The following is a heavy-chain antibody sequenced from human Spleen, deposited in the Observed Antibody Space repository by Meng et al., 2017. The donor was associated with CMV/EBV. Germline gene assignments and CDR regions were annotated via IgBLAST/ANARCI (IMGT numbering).Heavy chain of an antibody. CDR1: GFTFSGYW. V-gene: IGHV3-74*01. CDR3: AKGSMLVPGGFYYNMDV. CDR2: INSDGSST. Sequence: GGSLRLSCAASGFTFSGYWMHWVRQAPGKGLVWVSRINSDGSSTSYADSVKGRFTISRDNSNNTLYLQMNSLRAEDTAVYYCAKGSMLVPGGFYYNMDVWGQGTTVTVSS. J-gene: IGHJ6*03. D-gene: IGHD2-2*01.